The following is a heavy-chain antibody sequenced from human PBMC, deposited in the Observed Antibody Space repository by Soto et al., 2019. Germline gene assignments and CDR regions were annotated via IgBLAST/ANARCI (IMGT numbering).Heavy chain of an antibody. V-gene: IGHV6-1*01. CDR1: GDSVSSNSAA. CDR2: TYYRSKWYN. J-gene: IGHJ4*02. Sequence: LSLTCAISGDSVSSNSAAWNWIRQSPSRGLEWLGRTYYRSKWYNDYAVSVKSRITINPDTSKNQFSLQLNSVTPEDTAVYYCARAVLRCSGGSCYSGDFDYWGQGTLVTVSS. D-gene: IGHD2-15*01. CDR3: ARAVLRCSGGSCYSGDFDY.